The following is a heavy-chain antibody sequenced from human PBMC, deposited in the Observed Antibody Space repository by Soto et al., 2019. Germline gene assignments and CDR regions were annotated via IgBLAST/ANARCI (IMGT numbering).Heavy chain of an antibody. J-gene: IGHJ4*02. D-gene: IGHD5-18*01. CDR1: GFTVSSNY. CDR2: IYSGGSA. CDR3: ARHGYSYGGGYFEY. Sequence: EVQLVESGVGLVQPGGSLRLSCAASGFTVSSNYMSWVRQAPGKGLEWVSVIYSGGSAYYADSVKGRFTISRDNSKNTLYLQMNSLRAEDTAVYYCARHGYSYGGGYFEYWGQGTLVTVSS. V-gene: IGHV3-66*04.